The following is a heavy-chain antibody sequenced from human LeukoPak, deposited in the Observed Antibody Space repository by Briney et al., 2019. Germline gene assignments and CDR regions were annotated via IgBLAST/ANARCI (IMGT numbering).Heavy chain of an antibody. J-gene: IGHJ4*02. CDR2: ISAYNDDT. Sequence: ASVKVSCKASGYTFTSYGVSWVRQAPGQGLEWMGWISAYNDDTKYAENLQGRLTMTTDTSTSTAYMELRSLRSDDTAVYYCVIKYNTGYLFWGQGTLVTVSS. D-gene: IGHD3-9*01. CDR3: VIKYNTGYLF. V-gene: IGHV1-18*01. CDR1: GYTFTSYG.